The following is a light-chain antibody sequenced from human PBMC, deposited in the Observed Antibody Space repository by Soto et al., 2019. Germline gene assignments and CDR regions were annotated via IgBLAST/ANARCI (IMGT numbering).Light chain of an antibody. CDR2: VAS. V-gene: IGKV1-39*01. CDR3: QQSFTTPLT. CDR1: QSIGRF. J-gene: IGKJ4*01. Sequence: DIQMTQSPSCRSASVSDIVSITFLASQSIGRFLNWHQQKPGKAPNVLINVASTLRSGVPSRFSGSGSGTDFNLTINSLQPEDFATYFCQQSFTTPLTFGGGTKVDIK.